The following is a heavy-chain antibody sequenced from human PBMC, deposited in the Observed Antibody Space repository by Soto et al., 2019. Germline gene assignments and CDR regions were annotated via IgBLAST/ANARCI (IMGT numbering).Heavy chain of an antibody. CDR1: GYTFTSYY. CDR3: ARDGRSEGSMAAAGTSWFDP. Sequence: GASVKVSCKASGYTFTSYYMHWVRQAPGQGLEWMGIINPSGGSTSYAQKFQGRVTMTRDTSTSTVYMELSSLRSEDTAVYYCARDGRSEGSMAAAGTSWFDPWGQGTLVTVSS. J-gene: IGHJ5*02. V-gene: IGHV1-46*01. CDR2: INPSGGST. D-gene: IGHD6-13*01.